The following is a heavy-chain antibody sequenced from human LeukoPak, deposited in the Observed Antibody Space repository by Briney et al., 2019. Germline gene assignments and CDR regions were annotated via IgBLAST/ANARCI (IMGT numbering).Heavy chain of an antibody. V-gene: IGHV3-72*01. Sequence: PGGSLRLSCAASGFTFSSSEMNWVRQAPGKGLDWVGRIRDKAHSYSTDYAASVKGRFTISRDDSGNSLYLQMNSLKIEDTAVYYCARAPSAGSWLDPWGQGTLVTVSS. CDR2: IRDKAHSYST. CDR1: GFTFSSSE. J-gene: IGHJ5*02. D-gene: IGHD3-10*01. CDR3: ARAPSAGSWLDP.